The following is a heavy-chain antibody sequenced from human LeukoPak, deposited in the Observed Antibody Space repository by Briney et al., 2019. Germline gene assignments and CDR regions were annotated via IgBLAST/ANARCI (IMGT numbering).Heavy chain of an antibody. D-gene: IGHD3-22*01. CDR1: GFTFSSYS. V-gene: IGHV3-73*01. J-gene: IGHJ3*02. CDR2: IRSKANSYAT. CDR3: TRISTLRGYYDSSAFSAFDI. Sequence: GGSLRLSCAASGFTFSSYSMNWVRQASGKGLEWVGRIRSKANSYATAYAASVKGRFTISRDDSKNTAYLQMNSLKTEDTAVYYCTRISTLRGYYDSSAFSAFDIWGQGTMVTVSS.